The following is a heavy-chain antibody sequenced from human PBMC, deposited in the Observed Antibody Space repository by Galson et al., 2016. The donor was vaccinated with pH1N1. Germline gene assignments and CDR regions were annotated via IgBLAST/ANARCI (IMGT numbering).Heavy chain of an antibody. J-gene: IGHJ4*02. V-gene: IGHV3-7*01. D-gene: IGHD1-26*01. Sequence: SLRLSCAASGFIFSDYWMSWVRQAPGKGPEWVAKINQDGSRKYYVDSMKGRCTISRDNAENSLSLQMNSLRVEDTALYYCATEDYYTSLYWGQGILVTVSS. CDR2: INQDGSRK. CDR3: ATEDYYTSLY. CDR1: GFIFSDYW.